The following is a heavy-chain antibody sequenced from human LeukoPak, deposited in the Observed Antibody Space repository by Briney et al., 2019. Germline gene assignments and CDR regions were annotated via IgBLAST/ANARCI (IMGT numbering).Heavy chain of an antibody. D-gene: IGHD6-13*01. J-gene: IGHJ4*02. CDR1: GGSFSGYY. CDR2: INHSGST. Sequence: SETLSLIFAVYGGSFSGYYWSWVRQPPGERPEGIGEINHSGSTNYNPSLKSRATISVDPSKNQLSLKLSSVTAADTAVYYFAIVIAAAGGLDYWGQGTLVTVSS. CDR3: AIVIAAAGGLDY. V-gene: IGHV4-34*01.